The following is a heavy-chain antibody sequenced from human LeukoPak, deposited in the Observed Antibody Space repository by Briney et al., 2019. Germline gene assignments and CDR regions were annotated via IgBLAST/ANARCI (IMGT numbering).Heavy chain of an antibody. CDR2: INRDGSRT. CDR3: ARGGSDTAMAHDY. Sequence: GGSLRLSCAASGFTFSNHWMHWVRQAPGKGLMWVSRINRDGSRTDYADSVKGRFTISRDDAKNTLYLQVNSLRAEDTAVYFCARGGSDTAMAHDYWGQGALVTVSS. D-gene: IGHD5-18*01. V-gene: IGHV3-74*01. CDR1: GFTFSNHW. J-gene: IGHJ4*02.